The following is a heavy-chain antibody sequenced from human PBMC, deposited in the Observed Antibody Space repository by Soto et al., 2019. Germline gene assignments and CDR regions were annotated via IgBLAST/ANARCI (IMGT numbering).Heavy chain of an antibody. CDR3: ARNPSLMPLLYYHFDF. J-gene: IGHJ4*02. D-gene: IGHD2-2*02. Sequence: PSETLSLTCTVSGGSISSSSYYWGWVRQPPGKGLEWIGNIYYTGSTYYNPSLKSRVTISVDTSKNQFSLKLSSVTAADTAVYFCARNPSLMPLLYYHFDFWGQETLATASS. CDR2: IYYTGST. V-gene: IGHV4-39*01. CDR1: GGSISSSSYY.